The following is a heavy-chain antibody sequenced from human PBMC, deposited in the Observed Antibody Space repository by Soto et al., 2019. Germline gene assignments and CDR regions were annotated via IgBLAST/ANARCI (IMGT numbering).Heavy chain of an antibody. V-gene: IGHV4-31*03. D-gene: IGHD3-22*01. CDR3: ARHPYDSTGQGYYYGMDV. Sequence: SETLSLTCTVSGGSISSGGYYWSWIRQHPGKGLEWIGYIYYSGSTYYNPSLKSRVTISVDTSKNQFSLKLSSVTAADTAVYYCARHPYDSTGQGYYYGMDVWGQGTTVTVSS. CDR2: IYYSGST. CDR1: GGSISSGGYY. J-gene: IGHJ6*02.